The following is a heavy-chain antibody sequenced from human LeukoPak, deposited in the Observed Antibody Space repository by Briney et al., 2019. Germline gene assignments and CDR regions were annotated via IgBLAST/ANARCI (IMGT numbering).Heavy chain of an antibody. J-gene: IGHJ3*02. V-gene: IGHV4-59*08. D-gene: IGHD2-21*02. CDR2: IFYSGGT. CDR1: GGSISGYY. CDR3: ARLTAHDLAAFDI. Sequence: SETLSLTCAVSGGSISGYYWSWIRQPPGKGLEWIGYIFYSGGTNYNPSLKSRVTISVDTSKNQFSLRLSSVTAADTAVYYCARLTAHDLAAFDIWGQGTMVTVSS.